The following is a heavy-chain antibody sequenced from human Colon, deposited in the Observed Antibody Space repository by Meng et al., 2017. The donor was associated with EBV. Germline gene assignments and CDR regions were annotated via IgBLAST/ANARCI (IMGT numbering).Heavy chain of an antibody. J-gene: IGHJ4*01. CDR1: GGSFNNFS. V-gene: IGHV4-34*02. Sequence: QVQLQQWGAGLLKPSXXLSLTRAVYGGSFNNFSWSWIRQPPGKGLEWFGEMSQSGSANYNPSLKSRVTISVDTSKNQFSLKLSSVTAADTAVYYCARAWGYCGGGGCRTGWGHGTLVTVSS. CDR3: ARAWGYCGGGGCRTG. D-gene: IGHD2-15*01. CDR2: MSQSGSA.